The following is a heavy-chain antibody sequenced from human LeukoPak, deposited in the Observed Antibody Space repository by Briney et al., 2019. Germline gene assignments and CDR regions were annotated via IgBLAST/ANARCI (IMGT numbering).Heavy chain of an antibody. CDR1: EFTFSSYG. D-gene: IGHD3-10*01. CDR3: ARGASTLWFGELLPSPPFDY. V-gene: IGHV3-33*01. Sequence: GKSLRLFCAASEFTFSSYGMHWVRQAPGKGLEWVAVIGYDGTNEYYADSVRGRFTISRDNSKNTLYLQMNSLRAEDTAMYYCARGASTLWFGELLPSPPFDYWGQGTLVTVSS. CDR2: IGYDGTNE. J-gene: IGHJ4*02.